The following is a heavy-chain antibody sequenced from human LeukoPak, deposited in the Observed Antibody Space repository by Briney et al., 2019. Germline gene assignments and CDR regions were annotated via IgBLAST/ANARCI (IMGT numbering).Heavy chain of an antibody. Sequence: PGRSLRLSCSASGFTFSTYAMHWVRQAPGKGLEWVAVISYDGTNKYYADSVKGRFTVSRDNSKNTPYLQMNSLRPEDTAIYYCAREAAAYCGGDCWVDYWGQGTLVTVSS. D-gene: IGHD2-21*02. CDR3: AREAAAYCGGDCWVDY. CDR2: ISYDGTNK. J-gene: IGHJ4*02. CDR1: GFTFSTYA. V-gene: IGHV3-30-3*01.